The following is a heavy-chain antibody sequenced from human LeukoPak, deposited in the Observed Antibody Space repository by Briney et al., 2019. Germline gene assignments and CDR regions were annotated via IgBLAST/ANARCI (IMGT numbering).Heavy chain of an antibody. D-gene: IGHD4-23*01. CDR1: GFTFSSYW. J-gene: IGHJ4*02. CDR2: IYSGGST. CDR3: ARGVTTVVTGIDY. Sequence: GGSLRLSCAASGFTFSSYWMSWVRQAPGKGLEWVSVIYSGGSTYYADSVKGRFTISRDNSENTLYLQMNSLRAEDTAVYYCARGVTTVVTGIDYWGQGTLVTVSS. V-gene: IGHV3-53*01.